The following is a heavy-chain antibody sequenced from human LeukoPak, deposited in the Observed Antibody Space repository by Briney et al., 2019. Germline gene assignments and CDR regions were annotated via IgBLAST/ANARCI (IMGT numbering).Heavy chain of an antibody. CDR3: ARDRAARIRDGYNPYYFDY. V-gene: IGHV3-33*01. Sequence: PGGSLRLSCAASGFTFSSYGMHWVRQAPGKGLEWVAVIWYDGSNKYYADSVKGRFTISRDNSKNTLYLQMNSLRAEDTAVYYCARDRAARIRDGYNPYYFDYWDQGTLVTVSS. D-gene: IGHD5-24*01. CDR2: IWYDGSNK. J-gene: IGHJ4*02. CDR1: GFTFSSYG.